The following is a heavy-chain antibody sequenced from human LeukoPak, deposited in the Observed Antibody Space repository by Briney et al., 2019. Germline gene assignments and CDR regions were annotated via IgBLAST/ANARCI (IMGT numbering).Heavy chain of an antibody. CDR3: ARGGLYGYDVFDY. V-gene: IGHV3-48*03. Sequence: GGSLRLSCAASGFTFSSYEMNWVRQAPGKGLEWVSYISGSGRTMSYADSVKGRFTISRDNAKNSLYLQMNSLRVEDTAVYHCARGGLYGYDVFDYWGQGNLVTVSS. J-gene: IGHJ4*02. CDR2: ISGSGRTM. D-gene: IGHD5-12*01. CDR1: GFTFSSYE.